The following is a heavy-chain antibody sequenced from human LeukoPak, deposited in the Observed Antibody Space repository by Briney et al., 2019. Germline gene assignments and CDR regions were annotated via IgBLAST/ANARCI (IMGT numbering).Heavy chain of an antibody. D-gene: IGHD6-6*01. V-gene: IGHV3-21*01. CDR1: EFTFSTYS. Sequence: PGGSLRLSCASSEFTFSTYSMNWVRQAPGKGLEWVSSISSSSSYIYYADSVKGRFTISRDNAKNSLYLQMNSLRAEDTAVYYCARDKGLVADPFDYWGQGTLVTVSS. CDR3: ARDKGLVADPFDY. CDR2: ISSSSSYI. J-gene: IGHJ4*02.